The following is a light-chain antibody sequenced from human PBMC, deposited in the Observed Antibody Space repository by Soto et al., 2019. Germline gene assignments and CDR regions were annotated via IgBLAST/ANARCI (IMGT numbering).Light chain of an antibody. CDR2: GAS. Sequence: EIVWTQSPGTLSLSPGERATLSCRASQSITSNFLAWYQQKPGQATRILIYGASTRAAGVPDRCSGSGSGTDFTLTITILEPEDFAVYYCQQYGRSPLMYTFGQGTKLGVK. CDR1: QSITSNF. J-gene: IGKJ2*01. CDR3: QQYGRSPLMYT. V-gene: IGKV3-20*01.